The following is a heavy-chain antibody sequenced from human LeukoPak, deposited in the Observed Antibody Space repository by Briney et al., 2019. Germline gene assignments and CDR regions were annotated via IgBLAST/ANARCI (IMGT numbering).Heavy chain of an antibody. V-gene: IGHV3-74*01. Sequence: GGSLRLSCGASGFIFTTYWMHWVRQAPGKGLVWVSRVNSDGSRTRYADSVKGRFTVSRDNARNTLSLQMNSLRAEDTAVYYCARGDYGGDSNAFDIWGPGTMVTVSS. CDR3: ARGDYGGDSNAFDI. CDR2: VNSDGSRT. CDR1: GFIFTTYW. D-gene: IGHD4-23*01. J-gene: IGHJ3*02.